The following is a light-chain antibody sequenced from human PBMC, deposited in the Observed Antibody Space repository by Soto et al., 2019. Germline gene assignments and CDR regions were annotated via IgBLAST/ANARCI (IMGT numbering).Light chain of an antibody. Sequence: DFQMTQSPSSLSASVGDRVSITCRASQSIGTSLYWYQQKPGKAPKLLIYSASTLQGGSPSRFSGGGSGTDFTLTIISLQPEDFATYYGQQSYTAPFTFGPGTKVDVK. J-gene: IGKJ3*01. CDR1: QSIGTS. CDR2: SAS. V-gene: IGKV1-39*01. CDR3: QQSYTAPFT.